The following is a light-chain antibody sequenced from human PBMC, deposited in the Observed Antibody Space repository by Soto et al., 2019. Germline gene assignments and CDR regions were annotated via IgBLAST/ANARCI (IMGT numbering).Light chain of an antibody. CDR3: LQNNNYPLT. V-gene: IGKV1-39*01. CDR1: QSISSY. Sequence: DIQMTQSPSSLSASVGDRVAVTCRASQSISSYLNWYQQKPGKAPKLLIYAASSLQSEVPSRFSGSGSGTDFTLTISSLQLEDVATYYCLQNNNYPLTFGGGTKVDNK. J-gene: IGKJ4*01. CDR2: AAS.